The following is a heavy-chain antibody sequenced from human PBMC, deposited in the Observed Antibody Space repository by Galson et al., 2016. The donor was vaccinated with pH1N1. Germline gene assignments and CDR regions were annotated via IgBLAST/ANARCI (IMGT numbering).Heavy chain of an antibody. CDR3: ARTKRRGGGAFDI. Sequence: PALVKHTQTLTLTCTFSGFSLSGSGMSVSWIRQPPGKALEWLARIDWDDDKFYSTSLQTRLTISKDTSKKQVVLTMTNMDPVDTATYYCARTKRRGGGAFDIWGQGTITTVSS. J-gene: IGHJ3*02. CDR1: GFSLSGSGMS. V-gene: IGHV2-70*17. D-gene: IGHD3-10*01. CDR2: IDWDDDK.